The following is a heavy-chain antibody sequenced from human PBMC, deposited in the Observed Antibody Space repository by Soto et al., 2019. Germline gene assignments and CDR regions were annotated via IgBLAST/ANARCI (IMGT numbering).Heavy chain of an antibody. J-gene: IGHJ3*02. CDR1: GFSLKNYA. V-gene: IGHV3-23*01. Sequence: PGGSLRLSCASSGFSLKNYAMTWVRQAPGKGLEWVSGITGSGETYYADSVKGRFIISRDNSENTLYLQMNSLRAEDTAVYYCAKGSPFAVVTAISFDIWGQGTMVTVS. D-gene: IGHD2-21*02. CDR2: ITGSGET. CDR3: AKGSPFAVVTAISFDI.